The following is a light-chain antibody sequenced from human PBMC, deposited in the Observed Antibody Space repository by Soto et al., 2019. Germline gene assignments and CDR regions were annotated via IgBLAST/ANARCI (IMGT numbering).Light chain of an antibody. CDR3: HHFGSLAET. CDR2: SAS. J-gene: IGKJ1*01. Sequence: EVVLTQSPGTLYLSPGERVTLSCRASQSVASSYLAWYQQKPGRAPRLLFYSASSRAAGIPDRCSGSGSGTDFTLTISILEHEDFAVYYCHHFGSLAETFGQGTHVE. CDR1: QSVASSY. V-gene: IGKV3-20*01.